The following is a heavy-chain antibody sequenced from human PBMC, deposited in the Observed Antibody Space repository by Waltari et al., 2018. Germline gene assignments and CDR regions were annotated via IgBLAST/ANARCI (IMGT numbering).Heavy chain of an antibody. CDR3: ARSQADGGDAFDI. Sequence: QVQLVQSGAEVKKPGASVKVSCKASGYTFTGYDMHWVRQAPGQGLEWMGWINPNNGGTNYAQKFQGRVTMTRDTSISTAYMELSRLRSDDTAVDYCARSQADGGDAFDIWGQGTMVTVSS. CDR1: GYTFTGYD. V-gene: IGHV1-2*02. J-gene: IGHJ3*02. D-gene: IGHD6-13*01. CDR2: INPNNGGT.